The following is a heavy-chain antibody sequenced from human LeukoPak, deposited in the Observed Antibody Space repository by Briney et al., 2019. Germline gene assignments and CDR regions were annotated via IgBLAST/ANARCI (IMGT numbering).Heavy chain of an antibody. CDR1: GFTFSSYS. V-gene: IGHV3-21*01. CDR2: ISSSSSYI. CDR3: ARGGRWELPRPYAFDV. Sequence: GGSLRLSCAASGFTFSSYSMNWVRQAPGKGLEWVSSISSSSSYIYYADSVKGRFTISRDNAKNSLYLQMNSLRAEDTAVYYCARGGRWELPRPYAFDVWGQGTVVTVSS. J-gene: IGHJ3*01. D-gene: IGHD1-26*01.